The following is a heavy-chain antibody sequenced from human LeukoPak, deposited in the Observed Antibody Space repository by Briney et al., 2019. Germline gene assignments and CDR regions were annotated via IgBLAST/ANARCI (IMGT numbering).Heavy chain of an antibody. Sequence: SETLSLTCTVSGGSISSSSYYWGWIRQPPGKGLEWIGSIYYSGSTYYNPSLKSRVTISVDTSKNQFSLTLSSVTAADTAVYYCANSLPNTEAFDIWGQGTMVTVSS. CDR1: GGSISSSSYY. CDR3: ANSLPNTEAFDI. J-gene: IGHJ3*02. V-gene: IGHV4-39*01. CDR2: IYYSGST.